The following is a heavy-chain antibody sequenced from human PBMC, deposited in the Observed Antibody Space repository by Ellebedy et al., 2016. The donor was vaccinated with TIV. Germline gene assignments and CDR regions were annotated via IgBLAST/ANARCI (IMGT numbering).Heavy chain of an antibody. CDR3: SRPLVGARWYFDL. CDR2: IYYSGST. CDR1: GGSISSSSYY. J-gene: IGHJ2*01. D-gene: IGHD1-26*01. Sequence: MPSETLSLTCTVSGGSISSSSYYWGWIRQPPGKGLEWIGSIYYSGSTYYNPSLKSRVTISVDTSKNQFSLKLSSVTAADTAVYYCSRPLVGARWYFDLWGRGTLVTVSS. V-gene: IGHV4-39*01.